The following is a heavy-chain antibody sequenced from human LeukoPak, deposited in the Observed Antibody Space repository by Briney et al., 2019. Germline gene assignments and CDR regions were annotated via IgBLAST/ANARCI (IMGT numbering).Heavy chain of an antibody. CDR2: LDSDGSST. J-gene: IGHJ4*02. Sequence: GGSLRLSCVASGFTFSNYLMHWVRQVPGKGLVWVSRLDSDGSSTKYADSVKCRFTVSRDNDKSTVYLQSNSLRAEDTAMYYCARHSGYDYDLDHWGKGTLVNVSS. CDR1: GFTFSNYL. V-gene: IGHV3-74*03. D-gene: IGHD5-12*01. CDR3: ARHSGYDYDLDH.